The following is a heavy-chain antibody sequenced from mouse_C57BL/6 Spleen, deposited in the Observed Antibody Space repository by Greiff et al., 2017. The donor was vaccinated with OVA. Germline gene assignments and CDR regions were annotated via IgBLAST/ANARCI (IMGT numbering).Heavy chain of an antibody. CDR3: ARFFYYYDGAWFAY. D-gene: IGHD2-4*01. CDR1: GYTFTSYW. Sequence: QVQLKQPGAELVKPGASVKLSCKASGYTFTSYWMHWVKQRPGQGLEWIGMIHPNSGSTNYNEKFKSKATLTVDKSSSTAYMQLSSLTSEDSAVYYCARFFYYYDGAWFAYWGQGTLVTVSA. V-gene: IGHV1-64*01. J-gene: IGHJ3*01. CDR2: IHPNSGST.